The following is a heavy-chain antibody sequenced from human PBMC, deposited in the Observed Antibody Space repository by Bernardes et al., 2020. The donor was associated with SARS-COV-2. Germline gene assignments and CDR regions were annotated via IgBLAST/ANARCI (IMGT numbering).Heavy chain of an antibody. J-gene: IGHJ3*02. D-gene: IGHD5-18*01. Sequence: GRSLRLSCAASGFTFSSYSMNWVRQAPGKGLEWVSSISSSSSYIYYADSVKGRFTISRDNAKNSLYLQMNSLRAEDTAVYYCARAPPAMVKDDAFDIWGQGTLVTVSS. CDR2: ISSSSSYI. V-gene: IGHV3-21*01. CDR1: GFTFSSYS. CDR3: ARAPPAMVKDDAFDI.